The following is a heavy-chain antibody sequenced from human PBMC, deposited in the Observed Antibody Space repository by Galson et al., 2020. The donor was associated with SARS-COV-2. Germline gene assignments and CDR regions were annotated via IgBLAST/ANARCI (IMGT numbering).Heavy chain of an antibody. CDR2: IKSKTDGGTT. J-gene: IGHJ6*02. CDR3: TTDNPHIVVVPAANYYDYYGMDV. V-gene: IGHV3-15*01. CDR1: GFTFSNAW. D-gene: IGHD2-2*01. Sequence: GGSLRLSCAASGFTFSNAWMSWVRQAPGKGLEWVGRIKSKTDGGTTDYAATVKGRFTISRDDSKNTLYLQMNSLKTEDTAVYYCTTDNPHIVVVPAANYYDYYGMDVWGQGTTVTVAS.